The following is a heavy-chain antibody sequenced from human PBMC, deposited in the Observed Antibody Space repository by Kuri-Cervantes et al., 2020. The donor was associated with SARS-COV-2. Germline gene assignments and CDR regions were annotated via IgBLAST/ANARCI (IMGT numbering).Heavy chain of an antibody. CDR2: VSPNSNTI. J-gene: IGHJ2*01. CDR1: GFSFRIYS. V-gene: IGHV3-48*02. CDR3: ARVGPRGTGIAVAGYWYFDL. Sequence: GGSLRLSCIAYGFSFRIYSMNWVRQAPGKGLEWISYVSPNSNTIYYADSVKGRFTISRDNAKNLLYLQMNSLRDDDTAVYYCARVGPRGTGIAVAGYWYFDLWGRGTLVTVSS. D-gene: IGHD6-19*01.